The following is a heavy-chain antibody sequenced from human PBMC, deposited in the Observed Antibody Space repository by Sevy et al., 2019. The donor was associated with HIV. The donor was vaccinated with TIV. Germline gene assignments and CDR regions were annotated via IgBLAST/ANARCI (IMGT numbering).Heavy chain of an antibody. J-gene: IGHJ4*02. V-gene: IGHV3-7*03. CDR1: GFTFNNYW. D-gene: IGHD7-27*01. Sequence: GGSLSLSCAASGFTFNNYWMTWVRQAPGKGLEWVANIKQDGSDKYYMESVKGRFKISRDNTKNSLYLQLNSLRAEDTAVYYCARSWDYWGQMGYWGQGTLVTVSS. CDR3: ARSWDYWGQMGY. CDR2: IKQDGSDK.